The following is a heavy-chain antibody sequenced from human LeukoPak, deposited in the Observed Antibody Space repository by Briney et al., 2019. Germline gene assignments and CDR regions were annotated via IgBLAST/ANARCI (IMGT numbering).Heavy chain of an antibody. CDR3: ARDRTIRGLDY. Sequence: SETLSLTCTVSGGSIRSYYWSWIRQPPGKGLEWIGYIYYSGSTNYNPSLKSRVTISVDTSKNQFSLKLSSVTAAGTAVYYCARDRTIRGLDYWGQGTLVTVSS. V-gene: IGHV4-59*01. D-gene: IGHD3-10*01. CDR1: GGSIRSYY. J-gene: IGHJ4*02. CDR2: IYYSGST.